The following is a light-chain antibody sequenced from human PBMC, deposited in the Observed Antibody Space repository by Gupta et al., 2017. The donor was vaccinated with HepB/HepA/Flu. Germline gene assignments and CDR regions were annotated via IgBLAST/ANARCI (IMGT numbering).Light chain of an antibody. CDR3: VLYMGSGIWV. V-gene: IGLV8-61*01. Sequence: QPVVTQEPSFSVSPGGTVTLTCGLSSGSVSTSYYPSWDQQTPGQAPRTLISSTNTRSSGVPDRFSGSIRGNKSALTITGSQADEESDYYCVLYMGSGIWVFGGGTKLTVL. CDR1: SGSVSTSYY. CDR2: STN. J-gene: IGLJ2*01.